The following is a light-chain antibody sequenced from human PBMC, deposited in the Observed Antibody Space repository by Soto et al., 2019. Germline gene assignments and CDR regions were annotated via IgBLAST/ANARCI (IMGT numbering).Light chain of an antibody. V-gene: IGKV3-20*01. CDR2: GAS. J-gene: IGKJ1*01. CDR1: QSVSSSY. Sequence: EIVLTQSPGTLSLSPGERATLSCRASQSVSSSYLAWYQQKPGQAPRLLIYGASSRATGITDRFSGSGSGKDFTLNISRGEPEYFAVYYCQQYGSSPWTFGKETQVEIK. CDR3: QQYGSSPWT.